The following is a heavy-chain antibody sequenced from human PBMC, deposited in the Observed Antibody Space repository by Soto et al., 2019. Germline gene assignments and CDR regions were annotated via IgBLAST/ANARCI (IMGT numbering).Heavy chain of an antibody. Sequence: GASVKVSCKASGYTFTSYGISWVRQAPGQGLEWMGWISAYNGNTNYAQKLQGRVTMTTDTSTSTAYMELRSLRSDDTAVYYCARDVRIRMRGGDKRGIDYWGQGTGVTVS. J-gene: IGHJ4*02. CDR2: ISAYNGNT. D-gene: IGHD3-16*01. V-gene: IGHV1-18*01. CDR3: ARDVRIRMRGGDKRGIDY. CDR1: GYTFTSYG.